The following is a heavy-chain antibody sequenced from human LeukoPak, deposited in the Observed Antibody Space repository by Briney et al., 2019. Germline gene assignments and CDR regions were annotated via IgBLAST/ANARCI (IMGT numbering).Heavy chain of an antibody. CDR1: GFTFSDSY. CDR3: AELGITMIGGV. J-gene: IGHJ6*04. Sequence: GGSLRLSCAASGFTFSDSYMTWIRQAPGKGLELLSYISGSSSNVNYIDSVRGRFTISRDNAKNSLYLQMNSLRAEDTAVYYCAELGITMIGGVWGKGTTVTISS. D-gene: IGHD3-10*02. CDR2: ISGSSSNV. V-gene: IGHV3-11*06.